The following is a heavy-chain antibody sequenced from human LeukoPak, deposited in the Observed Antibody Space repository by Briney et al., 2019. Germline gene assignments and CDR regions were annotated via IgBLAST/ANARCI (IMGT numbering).Heavy chain of an antibody. CDR2: INPNNGDT. D-gene: IGHD4-23*01. J-gene: IGHJ4*02. CDR3: ARGPVVLLD. V-gene: IGHV1-2*02. CDR1: GYTFTGYY. Sequence: VASVKVSCKASGYTFTGYYIHWVRQAPGRGLGWMGWINPNNGDTNYAQNFQGRVTVTRDTSINTAYLELKSLTSDDTAVYYCARGPVVLLDWGQGTLVTVSS.